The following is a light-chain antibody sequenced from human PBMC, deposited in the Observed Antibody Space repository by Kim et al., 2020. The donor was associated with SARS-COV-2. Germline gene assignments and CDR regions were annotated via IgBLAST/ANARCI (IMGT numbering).Light chain of an antibody. CDR3: QVWDSSIEV. Sequence: SVARGQTARINCGGDKIGSKKVHWYQQKAGQAPVLVIYTDRKRPSGIPERFSGSNSESTATLTISGAQAGDEAAYYCQVWDSSIEVFGGGTQLTVL. CDR2: TDR. V-gene: IGLV3-9*01. CDR1: KIGSKK. J-gene: IGLJ3*02.